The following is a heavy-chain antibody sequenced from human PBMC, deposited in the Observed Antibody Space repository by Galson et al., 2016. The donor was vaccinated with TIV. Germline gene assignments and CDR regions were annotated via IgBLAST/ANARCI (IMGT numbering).Heavy chain of an antibody. CDR1: GFTFSNHW. V-gene: IGHV3-7*01. CDR3: ARYGLGDTFDY. J-gene: IGHJ4*02. Sequence: SLRLSCAASGFTFSNHWMSWVRQAPGKGLEWVANIKKDGSEKVYVDSVEGRFTISRDNAKNSLFLQMNSLRAEDTAVYYCARYGLGDTFDYWGLGTLVTVSS. D-gene: IGHD3-10*01. CDR2: IKKDGSEK.